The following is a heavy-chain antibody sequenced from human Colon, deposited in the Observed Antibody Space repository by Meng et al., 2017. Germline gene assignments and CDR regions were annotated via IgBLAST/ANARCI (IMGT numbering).Heavy chain of an antibody. D-gene: IGHD5-18*01. CDR3: ARDHGYSYGLPLDY. J-gene: IGHJ4*02. V-gene: IGHV6-1*01. Sequence: QVQLKQSGPGLAKPSQTLSLTCDISGDNVPSKTAAWNWIRQSPSRGLEWLGRTYYRSKWYNEYAVSVKSRMTFNADTSKNQVSLQVNSVTPEDTAVYYCARDHGYSYGLPLDYWGQGILVTVSS. CDR1: GDNVPSKTAA. CDR2: TYYRSKWYN.